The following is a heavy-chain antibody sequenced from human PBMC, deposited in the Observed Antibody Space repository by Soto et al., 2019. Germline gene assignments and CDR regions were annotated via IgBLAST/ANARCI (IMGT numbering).Heavy chain of an antibody. V-gene: IGHV3-48*01. CDR2: ISSSSSTI. D-gene: IGHD3-22*01. J-gene: IGHJ4*02. CDR1: GFTFSSYS. CDR3: ARVLREVSVYYYDSSGYTTGYYFDY. Sequence: PGGSLRLSCAASGFTFSSYSMNWVRQAPGKGLEWVSYISSSSSTIYYADSVKGRFTISRDNAKNSLYLQMNSLRAEDTAVYYCARVLREVSVYYYDSSGYTTGYYFDYWGQGTLVTVSS.